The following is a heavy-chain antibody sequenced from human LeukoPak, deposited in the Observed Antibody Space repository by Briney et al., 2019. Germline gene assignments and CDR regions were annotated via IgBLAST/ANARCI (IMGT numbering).Heavy chain of an antibody. V-gene: IGHV1-18*04. Sequence: GASVKVSCKASGYTFTGYYMHWVRQAPGQGLEWMGWISAYNSAYNGNTHYAQKLQGRVTMTTDTSTNTGYMELRSLRSDDTAVYYCAREYGSGSYTGIDYWGQGTLVTVSS. CDR1: GYTFTGYY. CDR2: ISAYNSAYNGNT. CDR3: AREYGSGSYTGIDY. J-gene: IGHJ4*02. D-gene: IGHD3-10*01.